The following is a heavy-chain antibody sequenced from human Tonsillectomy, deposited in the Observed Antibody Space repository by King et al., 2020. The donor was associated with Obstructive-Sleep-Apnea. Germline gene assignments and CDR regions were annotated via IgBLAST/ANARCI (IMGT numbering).Heavy chain of an antibody. CDR2: ISGSGGTT. CDR1: GFTFSSYA. Sequence: VQLVESGGGLVQPGGSLRLSCAASGFTFSSYAMSWVRQAPGKGLEWVSTISGSGGTTYYADSVKGRFTISRDNSKNTLSLQMNSLRAGDTAVYYCAKDGGGYSYGQTYFDCWGQGSLVTVSS. V-gene: IGHV3-23*04. CDR3: AKDGGGYSYGQTYFDC. D-gene: IGHD5-18*01. J-gene: IGHJ4*02.